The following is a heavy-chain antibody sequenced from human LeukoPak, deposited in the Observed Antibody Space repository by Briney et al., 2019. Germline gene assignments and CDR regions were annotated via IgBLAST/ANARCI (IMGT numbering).Heavy chain of an antibody. Sequence: GGSLRLSCAAFGFTFSSQAMSWVRQAPGKGLEWVSAISGSGDYTYYIDSVKGRFTISRDNSKNTLSLQMNSLRAEDTALYYCAKGSEYCSRTTCYPIDYWGQGILVTVSS. CDR3: AKGSEYCSRTTCYPIDY. CDR2: ISGSGDYT. CDR1: GFTFSSQA. D-gene: IGHD2-2*01. V-gene: IGHV3-23*01. J-gene: IGHJ4*02.